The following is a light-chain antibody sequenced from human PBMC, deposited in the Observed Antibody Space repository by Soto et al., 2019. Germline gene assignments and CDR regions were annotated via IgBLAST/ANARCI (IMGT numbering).Light chain of an antibody. CDR1: QSISNY. CDR3: QQSYSTPRT. J-gene: IGKJ4*01. V-gene: IGKV1-39*01. CDR2: AAS. Sequence: DIQMTQSPSSLSASVGDRVSITCRATQSISNYLNWYQQKPGEAPKFLIYAASSLQSGVPSRFSGSGYGTEFTLTISSLQPEDFATYYSQQSYSTPRTFGGGTKVEIK.